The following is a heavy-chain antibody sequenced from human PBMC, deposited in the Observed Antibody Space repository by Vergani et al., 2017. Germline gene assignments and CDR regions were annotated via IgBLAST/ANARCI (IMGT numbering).Heavy chain of an antibody. CDR1: GFTFTDYG. J-gene: IGHJ1*01. CDR2: IYYTGTT. V-gene: IGHV4-39*01. Sequence: VQLVESGGGLEQPGRSLRLSCRASGFTFTDYGISWVRQPPGKGLEWIGTIYYTGTTYYNEAHKSRLTISVDTSKNQFSLNLTSVTAADTAVYYCTRHGRSGWAGYFQHWGQGTLVTASS. CDR3: TRHGRSGWAGYFQH. D-gene: IGHD6-19*01.